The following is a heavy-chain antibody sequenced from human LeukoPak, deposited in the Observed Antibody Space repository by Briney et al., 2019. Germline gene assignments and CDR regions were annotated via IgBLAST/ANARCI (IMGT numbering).Heavy chain of an antibody. V-gene: IGHV3-11*01. D-gene: IGHD1-26*01. J-gene: IGHJ2*01. CDR2: ISSSGSTT. Sequence: PGGSLRLSCAASGFTFSDYYMSWIRQAPGKGLEWVSYISSSGSTTYYADSVKGRFTISRDNAKNSLYLQMNSLRAEDTAVYYCARASSGSYWYFDLWGRGTLVTVSS. CDR1: GFTFSDYY. CDR3: ARASSGSYWYFDL.